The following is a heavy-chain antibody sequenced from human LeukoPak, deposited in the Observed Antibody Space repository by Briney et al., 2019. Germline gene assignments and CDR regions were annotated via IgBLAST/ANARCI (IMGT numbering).Heavy chain of an antibody. CDR1: GCTFTSSA. J-gene: IGHJ4*02. CDR3: PADTAAYCSGGSCHVG. V-gene: IGHV1-58*02. Sequence: AVKVSCKASGCTFTSSAMQRVGQPRGQRGEGVGGIVFSSGNTNYAQKFQERVTITMDMSTNTDYMELSSLTARGTAVYFCPADTAAYCSGGSCHVGWGQGTMVTVSS. CDR2: IVFSSGNT. D-gene: IGHD2-15*01.